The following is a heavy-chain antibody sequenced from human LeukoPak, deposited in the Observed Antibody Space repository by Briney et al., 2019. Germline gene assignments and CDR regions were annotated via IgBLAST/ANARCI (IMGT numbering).Heavy chain of an antibody. CDR3: ARALSWTTESYYYMDV. D-gene: IGHD3/OR15-3a*01. V-gene: IGHV1-8*01. CDR1: GYTFTSYD. J-gene: IGHJ6*03. Sequence: ASVKVSCKASGYTFTSYDMNWVRQATGQGLEWLGWMNPNSGNMGYSQNFRGRVTMTMNTSITTAYMELSSLRSEDTAVYYCARALSWTTESYYYMDVWGKGTTVTVSS. CDR2: MNPNSGNM.